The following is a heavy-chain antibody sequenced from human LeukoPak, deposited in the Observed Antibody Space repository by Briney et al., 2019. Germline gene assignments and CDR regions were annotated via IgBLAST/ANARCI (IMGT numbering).Heavy chain of an antibody. V-gene: IGHV3-7*05. CDR1: GFTFSSYW. Sequence: GGSLRLSCAASGFTFSSYWMTWVRQAPGKGLEWVANINQDGREKNYVDSVKGRFTISRDNAKNSLYMQMNSLRAEDTAAYYCARVGLNTYALRSWGQEPVDTVS. CDR2: INQDGREK. CDR3: ARVGLNTYALRS. J-gene: IGHJ5*02. D-gene: IGHD3-16*01.